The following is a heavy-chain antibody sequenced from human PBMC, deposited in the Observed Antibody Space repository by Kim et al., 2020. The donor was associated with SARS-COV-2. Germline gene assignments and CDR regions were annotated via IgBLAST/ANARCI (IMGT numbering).Heavy chain of an antibody. J-gene: IGHJ5*02. CDR3: ARVRIGLGSLGWFDP. D-gene: IGHD3-16*01. V-gene: IGHV4-4*02. CDR2: IYHSGST. CDR1: GGSISSSNW. Sequence: SETLSLTCAVSGGSISSSNWWSWVRQPPGKGLEWIGEIYHSGSTNYNPSLKSRVTISVDKSKNQFSLKLSSVTAADTAVYYCARVRIGLGSLGWFDPWGQGTLVTVSS.